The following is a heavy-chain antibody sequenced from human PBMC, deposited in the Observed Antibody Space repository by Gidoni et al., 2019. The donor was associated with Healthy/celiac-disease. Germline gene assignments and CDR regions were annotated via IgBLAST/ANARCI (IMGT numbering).Heavy chain of an antibody. CDR3: AKDLDFWSGPPAGAFDI. CDR2: ISWNSGSI. D-gene: IGHD3-3*01. CDR1: GFTFDDYA. V-gene: IGHV3-9*01. Sequence: EVQLVESGGGLVQPGRSLRLSCAASGFTFDDYAMHWVRQAPGKGLEWVSGISWNSGSIGYADSVKGRFTISRDNAKNSLYLQMNSLRAEDTALYYCAKDLDFWSGPPAGAFDIWGQGTMVTVSS. J-gene: IGHJ3*02.